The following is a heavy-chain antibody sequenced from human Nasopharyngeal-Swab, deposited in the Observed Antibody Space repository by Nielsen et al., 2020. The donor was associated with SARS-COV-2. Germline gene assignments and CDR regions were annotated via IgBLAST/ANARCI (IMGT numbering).Heavy chain of an antibody. D-gene: IGHD5-12*01. CDR2: IKQDGSEK. Sequence: ESLKISCAASGFTFSSYWMSWVRQAPGKGLEWVANIKQDGSEKYYVDSVKGRFTISRDNAKNSLYLQMNSLRAEDTAVYYCAREFGYSGYDKRYYYYGMDVWGQGTTVTVSS. CDR3: AREFGYSGYDKRYYYYGMDV. CDR1: GFTFSSYW. J-gene: IGHJ6*02. V-gene: IGHV3-7*01.